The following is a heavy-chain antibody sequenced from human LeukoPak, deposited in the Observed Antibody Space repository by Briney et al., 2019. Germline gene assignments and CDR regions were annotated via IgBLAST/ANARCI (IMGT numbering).Heavy chain of an antibody. V-gene: IGHV3-30-3*01. CDR3: ADSDGYYYDV. CDR1: GFTFSYSA. J-gene: IGHJ4*02. Sequence: GGSLRLSCVASGFTSGFTFSYSAMHWVRQAPGKGLEWVAFISNDGGNRYFANSVKGRFTISRDNSKNTVYLQMNSLGAEDTAVYYCADSDGYYYDVWGQGTLVTVS. CDR2: ISNDGGNR. D-gene: IGHD2-15*01.